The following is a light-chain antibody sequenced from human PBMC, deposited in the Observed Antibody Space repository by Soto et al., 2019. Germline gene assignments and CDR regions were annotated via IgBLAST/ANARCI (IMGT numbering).Light chain of an antibody. Sequence: EIVMTQSPAILSVSPGERATLSCRASQSIASHLAWYQQKPGQPPRLLIHDASSRATGIPARFSGSGSGTDFTLTISSLEPEDFAVYYCQQCSNWPPVTFGGGTKVDIK. V-gene: IGKV3-11*01. CDR2: DAS. CDR1: QSIASH. J-gene: IGKJ4*01. CDR3: QQCSNWPPVT.